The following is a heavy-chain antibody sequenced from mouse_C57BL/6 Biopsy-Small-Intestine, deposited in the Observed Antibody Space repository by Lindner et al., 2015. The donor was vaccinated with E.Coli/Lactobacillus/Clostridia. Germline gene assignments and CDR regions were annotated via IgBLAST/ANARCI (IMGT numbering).Heavy chain of an antibody. J-gene: IGHJ4*01. CDR3: VTLPGALGYGGSAQ. CDR2: ISTSNGDT. D-gene: IGHD1-1*02. CDR1: GYTFTDYG. V-gene: IGHV1-74*01. Sequence: SVKVSCKASGYTFTDYGINWVRQAPGQGLEWMGWISTSNGDTDSAQKFQGRVTMTTDTSTGTAYMELRSLRSDDTAVFYCVTLPGALGYGGSAQWGQGTLVTVSS.